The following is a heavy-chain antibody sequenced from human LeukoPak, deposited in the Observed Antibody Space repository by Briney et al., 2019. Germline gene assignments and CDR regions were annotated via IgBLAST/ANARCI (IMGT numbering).Heavy chain of an antibody. Sequence: ASVNVSCKASGYSFTGYFIHWVRQAPGQGLEWMGRINPNSGGTNYAQKFQGRVTMTRDTSISTAYMELSRLSSDDTAVYYCARPRVAAAGTRSLFDYWGQGTLVTVSS. J-gene: IGHJ4*02. CDR1: GYSFTGYF. V-gene: IGHV1-2*06. CDR2: INPNSGGT. D-gene: IGHD6-13*01. CDR3: ARPRVAAAGTRSLFDY.